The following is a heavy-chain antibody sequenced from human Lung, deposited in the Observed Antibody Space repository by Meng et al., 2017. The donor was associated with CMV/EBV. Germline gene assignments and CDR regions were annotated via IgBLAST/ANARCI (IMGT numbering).Heavy chain of an antibody. J-gene: IGHJ4*02. Sequence: VYFRRYAVRWLPQAPGQGLEWMGRIIPFFGAANYAQKFQGRVTITTDEFTTTAYMELSSLRSEDTAVYYCASSYYYDSSGYVYFDYWGQGTLVTVSS. D-gene: IGHD3-22*01. CDR1: VYFRRYA. V-gene: IGHV1-69*05. CDR2: IIPFFGAA. CDR3: ASSYYYDSSGYVYFDY.